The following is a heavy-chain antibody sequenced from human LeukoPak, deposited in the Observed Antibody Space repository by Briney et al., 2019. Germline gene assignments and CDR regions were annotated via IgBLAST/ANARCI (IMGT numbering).Heavy chain of an antibody. Sequence: SETLSLTCAVSGDSVISTIWWSWVRQPPGKGLEWIGEIHHSGNTNYNPSLTSRVTLSLDRSRNQFSLQLTSVTAADTAVYYCAGQAGLRIGYWGQGTLVTVSS. CDR2: IHHSGNT. V-gene: IGHV4-4*02. CDR3: AGQAGLRIGY. CDR1: GDSVISTIW. J-gene: IGHJ4*02. D-gene: IGHD5/OR15-5a*01.